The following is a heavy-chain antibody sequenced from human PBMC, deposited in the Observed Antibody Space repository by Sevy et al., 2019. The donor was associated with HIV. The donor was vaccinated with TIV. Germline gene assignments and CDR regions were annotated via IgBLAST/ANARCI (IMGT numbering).Heavy chain of an antibody. Sequence: GGSLRLSCAASGITLSNYGVNWVRQAPGKGLEWVSYISSRSGTIYYADPVKGRFTISRDNAKNTLSLQMNSLRAEDTAVYYCARGGYPRPFDYWGQGTLVTVSS. J-gene: IGHJ4*02. V-gene: IGHV3-48*01. CDR2: ISSRSGTI. CDR1: GITLSNYG. D-gene: IGHD1-1*01. CDR3: ARGGYPRPFDY.